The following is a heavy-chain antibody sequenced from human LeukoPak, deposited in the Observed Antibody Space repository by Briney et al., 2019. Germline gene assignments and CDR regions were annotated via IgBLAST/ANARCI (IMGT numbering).Heavy chain of an antibody. V-gene: IGHV6-1*01. J-gene: IGHJ4*02. CDR1: GDSVSSNSAA. D-gene: IGHD1-26*01. Sequence: SQTLSLTCAISGDSVSSNSAAWNWIRQSPSRGLEWLGRTYYRSKWYNDYAVSVKSRITISPDTSQNHFSLHLNSVTPEDTAVYYCSRGWDFEYWGQGTLVTVSS. CDR3: SRGWDFEY. CDR2: TYYRSKWYN.